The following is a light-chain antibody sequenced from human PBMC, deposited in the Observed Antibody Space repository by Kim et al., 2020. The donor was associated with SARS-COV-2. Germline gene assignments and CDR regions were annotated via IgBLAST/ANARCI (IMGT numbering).Light chain of an antibody. J-gene: IGLJ3*02. CDR1: KWGDKY. CDR3: QAWDSSTGV. Sequence: SVSPEQTASITCSGDKWGDKYACWYQQKPGQSPVLVIYQDSKRPSGIPERFSGSNSGNTATLTISGTQAMDEADYYCQAWDSSTGVFGGGTQLTVL. V-gene: IGLV3-1*01. CDR2: QDS.